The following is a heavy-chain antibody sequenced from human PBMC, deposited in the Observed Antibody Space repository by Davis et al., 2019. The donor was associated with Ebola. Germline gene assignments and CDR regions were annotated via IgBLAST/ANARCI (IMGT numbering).Heavy chain of an antibody. CDR1: GFTFSSYA. V-gene: IGHV3-23*01. CDR2: ISGSGGST. Sequence: GESLKISCAASGFTFSSYAMSWVRQAPGKGLEWVSAISGSGGSTYYADSVKGRFTISRDNAKNSLYLQMNSLRAEDTAVYYCAKDLLYAIPRLYYYYYMDVWGKGTTVTVSS. CDR3: AKDLLYAIPRLYYYYYMDV. D-gene: IGHD2-8*01. J-gene: IGHJ6*03.